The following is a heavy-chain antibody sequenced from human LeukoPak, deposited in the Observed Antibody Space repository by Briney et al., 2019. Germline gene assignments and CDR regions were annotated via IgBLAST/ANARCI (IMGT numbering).Heavy chain of an antibody. V-gene: IGHV1-69*05. J-gene: IGHJ3*02. CDR2: ITPIFGTA. CDR3: ARDGNALVRGVLYDAFDI. Sequence: ASVKVSCKASGGTFSSYAISWVRQAPGQGLEWMGGITPIFGTANYAQKFQGRVTITTVESTSTAYMELSSLRSEDTAVYYCARDGNALVRGVLYDAFDIWGQGTMVTVSS. CDR1: GGTFSSYA. D-gene: IGHD3-10*01.